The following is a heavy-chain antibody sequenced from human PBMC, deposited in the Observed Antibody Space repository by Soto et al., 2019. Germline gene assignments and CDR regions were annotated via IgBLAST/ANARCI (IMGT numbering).Heavy chain of an antibody. CDR1: GYAFTTYG. Sequence: GASVKVSCKGSGYAFTTYGITWVRQAPGQGLEWMGWISAHNGNTNYAQKLQGRVTVTRDTSTSTAYMELRSLRYDDTAVYYCAREAAALGNDYWGQGTLVTVSS. J-gene: IGHJ4*02. CDR3: AREAAALGNDY. D-gene: IGHD2-2*01. V-gene: IGHV1-18*01. CDR2: ISAHNGNT.